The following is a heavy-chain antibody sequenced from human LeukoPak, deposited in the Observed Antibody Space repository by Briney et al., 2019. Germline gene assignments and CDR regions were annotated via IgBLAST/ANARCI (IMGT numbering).Heavy chain of an antibody. CDR3: ARGEYYGSGSYLVDYYAMGA. V-gene: IGHV1-46*01. CDR1: GYSFINYY. CDR2: INPSDGSA. Sequence: GASVKVSCKASGYSFINYYLHWVRQAPGQGLEWMGIINPSDGSASYAQRFQGRLTMTRETSTSTVYMELSSLNSEDTAVYYCARGEYYGSGSYLVDYYAMGAWGKGTTVTVSS. J-gene: IGHJ6*04. D-gene: IGHD3-10*01.